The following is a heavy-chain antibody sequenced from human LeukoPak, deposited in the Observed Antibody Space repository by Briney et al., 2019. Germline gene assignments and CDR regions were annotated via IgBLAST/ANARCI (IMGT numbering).Heavy chain of an antibody. Sequence: WIRQPPGKGLEWIGSIYYNGNTYYNPSLKSRVTISVVTSKNQFSLRLSSVTAADTAVYYCAKDLYSGFDYGGHGPLAPVSS. CDR3: AKDLYSGFDY. V-gene: IGHV4-39*07. CDR2: IYYNGNT. J-gene: IGHJ4*01. D-gene: IGHD5-12*01.